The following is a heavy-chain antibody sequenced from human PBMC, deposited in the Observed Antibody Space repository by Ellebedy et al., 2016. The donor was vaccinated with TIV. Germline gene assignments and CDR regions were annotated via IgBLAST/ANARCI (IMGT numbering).Heavy chain of an antibody. CDR1: GFTFRDAW. D-gene: IGHD5-18*01. CDR2: IKTKTDGGTT. CDR3: TTDGGGQLWLDTTRGGSYFDY. J-gene: IGHJ4*02. V-gene: IGHV3-15*01. Sequence: GGSLRLSCAASGFTFRDAWMTWVRQAPGKGLEWVGRIKTKTDGGTTDYAAPVKGRFTISRDDSKNTLYLQMSSLKAEDTAVYYCTTDGGGQLWLDTTRGGSYFDYWGQGTLVTVSS.